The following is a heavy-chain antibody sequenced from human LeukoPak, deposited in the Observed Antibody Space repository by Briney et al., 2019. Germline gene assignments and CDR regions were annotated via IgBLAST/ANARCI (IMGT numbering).Heavy chain of an antibody. Sequence: QTLSLTCAVSDGSFSSGGYSWGWIRQPPGKALEWLALIYWNDDKRYSPSLKSRLTITKDTSKNQVVLTMTNMDPVDTATYYCAQRRYNWNDPFDYWGQGTLVTVSS. CDR2: IYWNDDK. D-gene: IGHD1-1*01. CDR3: AQRRYNWNDPFDY. CDR1: DGSFSSGGYS. V-gene: IGHV2-5*01. J-gene: IGHJ4*02.